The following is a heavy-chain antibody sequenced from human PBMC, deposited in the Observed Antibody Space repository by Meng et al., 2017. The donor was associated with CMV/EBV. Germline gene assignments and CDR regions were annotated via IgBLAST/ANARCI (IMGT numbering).Heavy chain of an antibody. V-gene: IGHV4-34*01. CDR2: INHSGST. D-gene: IGHD6-6*01. CDR1: GGSFSGYY. CDR3: ARDWVEQLVAGFGGGFFYAPRDYGMDV. J-gene: IGHJ6*02. Sequence: SETLSLTCAVYGGSFSGYYWSWIRQPPGKGLEWIGEINHSGSTNYNPSLKSRVTISVDTSKNQFSLKLSSVTAADTAVYYCARDWVEQLVAGFGGGFFYAPRDYGMDVWGQGTTVTVSS.